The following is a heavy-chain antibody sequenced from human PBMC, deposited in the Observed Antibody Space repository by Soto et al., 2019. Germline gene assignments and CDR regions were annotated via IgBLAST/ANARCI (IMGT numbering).Heavy chain of an antibody. CDR1: EGNSGSYA. CDR3: AKLATGVVIIGRSDYYYLDV. J-gene: IGHJ6*03. D-gene: IGHD3-3*01. CDR2: ISGSGGST. V-gene: IGHV3-23*01. Sequence: RDSCGASEGNSGSYAMSCIRQTQGKGLEWVSAISGSGGSTYYADSVKGRFTISRDNSKNTLYLQMNSLRAEDTAVYYCAKLATGVVIIGRSDYYYLDVWGKGTTVTVSS.